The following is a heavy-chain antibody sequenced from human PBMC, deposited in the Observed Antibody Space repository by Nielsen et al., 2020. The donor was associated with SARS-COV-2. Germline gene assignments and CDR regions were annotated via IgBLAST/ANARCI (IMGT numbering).Heavy chain of an antibody. D-gene: IGHD5-12*01. J-gene: IGHJ4*02. CDR1: GFTFSSYW. CDR2: INSDGSST. Sequence: GESLKISCAASGFTFSSYWMHWGRQAPGKGLVWVSRINSDGSSTSYADSVKGRFTISRDNAKNTLYLQMNSLRAEDTAVYYCAREEGRYSGYFDYWGQGTLVTVSS. V-gene: IGHV3-74*01. CDR3: AREEGRYSGYFDY.